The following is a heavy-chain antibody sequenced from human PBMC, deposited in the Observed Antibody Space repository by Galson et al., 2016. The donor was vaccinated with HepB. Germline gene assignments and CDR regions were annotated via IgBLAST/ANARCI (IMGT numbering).Heavy chain of an antibody. J-gene: IGHJ3*02. Sequence: SVKVSCKASGFTFANSAVQWVRQARGQRLEWLGWIVVGSEKTNYAQQFQERVTLIRDMSTSTVYLELNTLRSEDTAIYYCAADASLTKDALDIWGQGTLVTVSS. V-gene: IGHV1-58*01. CDR3: AADASLTKDALDI. CDR2: IVVGSEKT. CDR1: GFTFANSA. D-gene: IGHD3-9*01.